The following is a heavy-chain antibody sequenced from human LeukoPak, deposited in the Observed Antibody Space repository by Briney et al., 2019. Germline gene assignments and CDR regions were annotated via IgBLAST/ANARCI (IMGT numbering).Heavy chain of an antibody. Sequence: SGGSLRLPCAASGFTFTDYPMSWVRQAPGKGVEWVSSIDDSSGYIYYADSVKGRFTVSRDNAESSLYLQMNSLRAEDTAVYYCARDGHDCSSTNCYTRRGYFQHWGQGTLVTVSS. D-gene: IGHD2-2*01. V-gene: IGHV3-21*01. CDR2: IDDSSGYI. CDR3: ARDGHDCSSTNCYTRRGYFQH. J-gene: IGHJ1*01. CDR1: GFTFTDYP.